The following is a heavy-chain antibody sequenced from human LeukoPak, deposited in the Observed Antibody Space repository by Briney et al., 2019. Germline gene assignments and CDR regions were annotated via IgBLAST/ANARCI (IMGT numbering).Heavy chain of an antibody. J-gene: IGHJ4*02. CDR3: ARGVVDTAMVDY. D-gene: IGHD5-18*01. CDR1: GGTFSSYA. CDR2: IIPILGIA. Sequence: SVKASCKASGGTFSSYAISWVRQAPGQGLEWMGRIIPILGIANYAQKFQGRVTITADKSTSTAYMELSSLRSEDTAVYYCARGVVDTAMVDYWGQGTLVTVPS. V-gene: IGHV1-69*04.